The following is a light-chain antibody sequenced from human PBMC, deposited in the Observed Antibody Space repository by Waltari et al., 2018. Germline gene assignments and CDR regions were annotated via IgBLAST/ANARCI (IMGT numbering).Light chain of an antibody. CDR3: QQRSNWVT. V-gene: IGKV3-11*01. CDR1: QSVSSY. Sequence: ELVLTQSPATPSLSPAERATLSCRASQSVSSYLAWYQQNPGQAPRLLIYDASNRATGIPARFSGSGSGTDFTLTISSLEPEDFAVYYCQQRSNWVTFGGGTKVEIK. J-gene: IGKJ4*01. CDR2: DAS.